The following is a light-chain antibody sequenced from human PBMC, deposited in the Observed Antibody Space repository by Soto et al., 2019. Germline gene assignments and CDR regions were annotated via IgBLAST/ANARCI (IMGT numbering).Light chain of an antibody. CDR2: WAS. CDR1: QSVLYSSNNKNY. J-gene: IGKJ5*01. Sequence: DIVMTQSPDSLAVSLGERATINCRSSQSVLYSSNNKNYLAWYQQKPGQPPKLLFYWASTRESGVPDRFSGSGSVTDFTLTISSLQAEDVAVYYCQQYYTTPITFGQGTRLEIK. CDR3: QQYYTTPIT. V-gene: IGKV4-1*01.